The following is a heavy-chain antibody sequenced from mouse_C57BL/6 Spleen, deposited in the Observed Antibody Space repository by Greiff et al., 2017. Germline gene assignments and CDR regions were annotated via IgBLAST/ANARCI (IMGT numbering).Heavy chain of an antibody. V-gene: IGHV1-74*01. D-gene: IGHD3-1*01. CDR3: AHTGPCAY. J-gene: IGHJ3*01. Sequence: QVQLQQPGAELVKPGASVKVSCKASGYTFTSYWMHWVKQRPGQGLEWIGRIHPSDSDTNYHQKFKGKATLPVDKSSNTAYKQHSSLTSEDSAVYYCAHTGPCAYWGQGTLVTVSA. CDR1: GYTFTSYW. CDR2: IHPSDSDT.